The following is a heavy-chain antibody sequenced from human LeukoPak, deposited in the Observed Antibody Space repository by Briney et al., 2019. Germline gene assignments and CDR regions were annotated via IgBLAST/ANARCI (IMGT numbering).Heavy chain of an antibody. CDR1: GGSVYSGTYY. CDR3: ARIKSSGWYYDY. CDR2: VYYSGST. V-gene: IGHV4-61*01. D-gene: IGHD6-19*01. Sequence: SETLSPTCIVSGGSVYSGTYYWGWVRQPPGKGLEWIGYVYYSGSTNYNPSLKSRVTISLDTSKNQFSLRLSSVTAADTAVYYCARIKSSGWYYDYWGQGTLVTVSS. J-gene: IGHJ4*02.